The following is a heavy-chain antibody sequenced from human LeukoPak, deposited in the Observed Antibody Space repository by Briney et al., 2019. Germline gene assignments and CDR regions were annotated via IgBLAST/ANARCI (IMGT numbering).Heavy chain of an antibody. D-gene: IGHD3-10*01. J-gene: IGHJ6*02. V-gene: IGHV4-34*01. CDR1: GGSFSGYY. CDR2: INHSGST. CDR3: ARSGVVREYYGMDV. Sequence: PSETLSLTCAVYGGSFSGYYWSWIRQPPGKGLEWIGEINHSGSTNYNPSLKSRVTISVDTSKNQFSLKLSSVTAAGTAVYYCARSGVVREYYGMDVWGQGTTVTVSS.